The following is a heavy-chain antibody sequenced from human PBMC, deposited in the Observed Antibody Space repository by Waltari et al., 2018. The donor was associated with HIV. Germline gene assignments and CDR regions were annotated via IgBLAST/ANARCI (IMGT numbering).Heavy chain of an antibody. CDR1: GFTVNRKH. D-gene: IGHD3-10*01. V-gene: IGHV3-53*01. CDR2: IVSGMTK. J-gene: IGHJ6*02. CDR3: VRGGGDPAVRRTAGYQYYGMDV. Sequence: EVQVVESGGGLIQPGGSLRLSCAVPGFTVNRKHLSWVRQAPGTGVEWGSVIVSGMTKYEADSVKGRFIISTDSSKNTLYLQMNSLRGEDTAVYYCVRGGGDPAVRRTAGYQYYGMDVWGQGTTVTVSS.